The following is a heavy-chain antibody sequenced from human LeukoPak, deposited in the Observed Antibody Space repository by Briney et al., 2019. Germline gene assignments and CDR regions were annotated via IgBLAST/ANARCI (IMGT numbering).Heavy chain of an antibody. V-gene: IGHV3-48*02. D-gene: IGHD3-3*01. CDR2: ISSSSSTI. J-gene: IGHJ4*02. CDR1: GFTFSSYS. CDR3: ASYDFWSGPRTFYFDY. Sequence: GGSLRLSCAASGFTFSSYSMTWVRQAPGKGLEWVSYISSSSSTIYYADSVKGRFTISRDNAKNSLYLQMNSLRDEDTAVYYCASYDFWSGPRTFYFDYWGQGTLVTVSS.